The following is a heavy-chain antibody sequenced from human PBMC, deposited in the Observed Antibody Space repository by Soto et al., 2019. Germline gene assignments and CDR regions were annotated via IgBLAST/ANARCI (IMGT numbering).Heavy chain of an antibody. J-gene: IGHJ3*02. D-gene: IGHD3-22*01. Sequence: GASVKVSCKASGGTFSSYAISWVRQAPGQGLEWMGGIIPIFGTANYAQKFQGRVTITADESTSTAYMELSSLRFEDTAVYYCARGDAYYESSGSYTPYAFDTWGQGTMVTVSS. CDR2: IIPIFGTA. CDR3: ARGDAYYESSGSYTPYAFDT. V-gene: IGHV1-69*13. CDR1: GGTFSSYA.